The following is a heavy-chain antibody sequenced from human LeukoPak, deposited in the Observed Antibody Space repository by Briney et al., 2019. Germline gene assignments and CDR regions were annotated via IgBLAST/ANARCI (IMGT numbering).Heavy chain of an antibody. CDR3: SRGRYFDWLSRNWFDP. CDR2: INPNSGGT. D-gene: IGHD3-9*01. V-gene: IGHV1-2*02. CDR1: GYTFTGYY. Sequence: ASVKVSCKASGYTFTGYYMHWVRQAPGQGLEWMGWINPNSGGTNYAQKFQGRVTMTRDTSISTAYMELSGLRSDDTAVYYCSRGRYFDWLSRNWFDPWGQGTLVTVSS. J-gene: IGHJ5*02.